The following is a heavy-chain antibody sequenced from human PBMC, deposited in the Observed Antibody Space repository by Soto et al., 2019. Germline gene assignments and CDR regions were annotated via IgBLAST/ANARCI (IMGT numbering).Heavy chain of an antibody. V-gene: IGHV3-30-3*01. Sequence: PGGSLRLSCVASGFTFRSYAMHWVRQAPGKGLEWVAIISYDGTNKYYADSVKGRFTISRDNSKNTLYLKTNCLRAEDTAVYYCATALPSLYCSATSCPWGGPWFDTWGRGTLVTDSS. CDR2: ISYDGTNK. CDR3: ATALPSLYCSATSCPWGGPWFDT. D-gene: IGHD2-2*01. CDR1: GFTFRSYA. J-gene: IGHJ5*02.